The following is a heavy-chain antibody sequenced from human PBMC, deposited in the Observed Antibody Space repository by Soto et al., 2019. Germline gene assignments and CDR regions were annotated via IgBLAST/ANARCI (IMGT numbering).Heavy chain of an antibody. Sequence: SQTLSLTCAISGDSVSSNSAAWNWIRQSPSRGLEWLGRTYYRSKWYNDYAVSVKSRITINPDTSKNQFSLQLNSVTPEDTAVYYCARVVPRIAAAGTYYYYYMYVWGKGTTVTVSS. V-gene: IGHV6-1*01. CDR3: ARVVPRIAAAGTYYYYYMYV. D-gene: IGHD6-13*01. CDR2: TYYRSKWYN. J-gene: IGHJ6*03. CDR1: GDSVSSNSAA.